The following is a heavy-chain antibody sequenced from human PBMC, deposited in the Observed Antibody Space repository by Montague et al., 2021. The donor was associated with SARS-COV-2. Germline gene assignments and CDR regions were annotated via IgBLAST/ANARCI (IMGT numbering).Heavy chain of an antibody. CDR1: GGSFSTYS. V-gene: IGHV4-34*01. J-gene: IGHJ6*03. CDR3: ARLGDGVVPSPILGVGPYYSCYYMDA. D-gene: IGHD3-10*01. Sequence: SETLSLTCAVHGGSFSTYSWNWIRQPPGKGLEWIGEIHHGGSTNYNPSLKSRVTISADTSKNQFSLKLTSVAAADTAVYYCARLGDGVVPSPILGVGPYYSCYYMDAWGKGTTVTVSS. CDR2: IHHGGST.